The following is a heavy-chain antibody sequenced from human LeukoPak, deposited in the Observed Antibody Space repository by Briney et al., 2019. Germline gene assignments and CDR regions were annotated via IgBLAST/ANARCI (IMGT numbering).Heavy chain of an antibody. Sequence: SETLSLTCTVSSGSISGYYWNWIRQPPGKGLEWIGYIYYSGSTNYNPSLQSRVTISVDTSKNQFSLKLNSVTAADTAVYFCARGYTSRLIHYWGQGSLVTVSS. D-gene: IGHD6-13*01. CDR2: IYYSGST. CDR1: SGSISGYY. V-gene: IGHV4-59*01. J-gene: IGHJ4*02. CDR3: ARGYTSRLIHY.